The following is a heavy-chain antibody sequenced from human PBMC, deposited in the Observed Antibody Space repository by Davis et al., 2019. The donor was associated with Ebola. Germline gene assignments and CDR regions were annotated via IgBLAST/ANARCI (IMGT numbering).Heavy chain of an antibody. J-gene: IGHJ5*02. CDR3: ARAQITVMGFDP. Sequence: GESLKISCTASGFTFGDYAMSWVRQAPGKGLEWVSVIYSDGSTYYADSVKGRFTISRDNSRNTLYLQMNSLRAEDTAVYYCARAQITVMGFDPWGQGTLVTVSS. D-gene: IGHD5-18*01. CDR2: IYSDGST. V-gene: IGHV3-53*01. CDR1: GFTFGDYA.